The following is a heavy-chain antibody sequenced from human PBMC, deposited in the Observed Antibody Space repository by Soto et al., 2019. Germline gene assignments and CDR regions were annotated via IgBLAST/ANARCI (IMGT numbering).Heavy chain of an antibody. J-gene: IGHJ5*02. Sequence: ASVKVFCKASGFTFSSSAVQWVRQARGQPLEWIGWIVLGNGNTNYAQKFQQRVTITRDMSTSTAYMEVRSLTYEDTAVYYCATRIGNIGWYWLDTWGQGTLVTVSS. CDR2: IVLGNGNT. CDR3: ATRIGNIGWYWLDT. CDR1: GFTFSSSA. D-gene: IGHD6-19*01. V-gene: IGHV1-58*01.